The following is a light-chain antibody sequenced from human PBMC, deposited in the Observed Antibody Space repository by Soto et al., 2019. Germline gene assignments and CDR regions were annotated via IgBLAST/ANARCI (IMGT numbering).Light chain of an antibody. Sequence: EILLTQSPGTLSLSQGARATLSCRASQSVTSGSLAWYQHTPGQAPRLLIYGASTRATGIQDRFSGSGSRTDFPLTITRLEPEEFAVYYCQLYDSSFTFGPGTKVYI. V-gene: IGKV3-20*01. CDR1: QSVTSGS. J-gene: IGKJ3*01. CDR3: QLYDSSFT. CDR2: GAS.